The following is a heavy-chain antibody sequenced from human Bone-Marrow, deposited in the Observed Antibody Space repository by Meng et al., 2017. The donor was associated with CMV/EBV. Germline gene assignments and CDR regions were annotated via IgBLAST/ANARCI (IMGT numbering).Heavy chain of an antibody. J-gene: IGHJ1*01. D-gene: IGHD2-2*02. CDR3: ARAVGGCSSTSCYTPYFQH. V-gene: IGHV3-48*03. CDR1: GFTFSSYE. CDR2: ISSSGSTI. Sequence: GESLKISCAASGFTFSSYEMNWVRQAPGKGLEWVSYISSSGSTIYYADSVKGRFTISRDNAKNSLYLQMNSLRAEDTAVYYCARAVGGCSSTSCYTPYFQHWGQGTLVTVSS.